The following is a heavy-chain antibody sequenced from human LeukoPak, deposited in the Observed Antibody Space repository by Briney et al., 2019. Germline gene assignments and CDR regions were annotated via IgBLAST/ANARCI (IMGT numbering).Heavy chain of an antibody. CDR2: INTNTGNP. CDR3: ARDLSPRGSGWYFDC. V-gene: IGHV7-4-1*02. CDR1: GYTFTTYA. Sequence: ASVKVSCKASGYTFTTYAINWVRQAPGQGLEWMGWINTNTGNPTFAQGFTGRFVFSLATSVSTAYLQISSLKAEDTAVYYCARDLSPRGSGWYFDCWGQGTLVTVSS. J-gene: IGHJ4*02. D-gene: IGHD6-19*01.